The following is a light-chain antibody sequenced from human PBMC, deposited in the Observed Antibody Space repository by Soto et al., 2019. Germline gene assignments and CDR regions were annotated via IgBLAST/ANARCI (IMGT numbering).Light chain of an antibody. V-gene: IGKV1-5*03. J-gene: IGKJ1*01. CDR2: KAS. CDR1: QSISSW. Sequence: DIQMTQSPSTLSASVGDRVTITCRASQSISSWLAWYQQKPGKAPKLLIYKASSLESGVPSRFSGSGSGTEFPFNISSLQPDDFATYYCQQYNSLWTFGQGTKVEIK. CDR3: QQYNSLWT.